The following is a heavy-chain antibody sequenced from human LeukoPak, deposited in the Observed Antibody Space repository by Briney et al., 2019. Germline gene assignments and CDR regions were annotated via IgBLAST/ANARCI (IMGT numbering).Heavy chain of an antibody. Sequence: GGSLRLSCAASGFSVSDYWMTWVRQAPGKGLEWVANIKQDGSEKTYGDSVKGRFTISRDKAKNSLYLQMNSLRVEDTAMYYCVRDGGTDWYDPWGQGTLVTVFS. V-gene: IGHV3-7*01. D-gene: IGHD3-16*01. J-gene: IGHJ5*02. CDR3: VRDGGTDWYDP. CDR2: IKQDGSEK. CDR1: GFSVSDYW.